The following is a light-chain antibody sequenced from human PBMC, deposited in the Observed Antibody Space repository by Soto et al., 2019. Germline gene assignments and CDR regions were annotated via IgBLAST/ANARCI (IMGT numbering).Light chain of an antibody. Sequence: DIPLTQSPSSVSASIGDSVTITCRASQDISTWLAWYQLKPGKAPKLLIFAASSLLTGVPSRFSGSGSGTEFTLTISGLQAEDFATYYCQHANSFFALTFGGGTHVVIK. J-gene: IGKJ4*01. CDR3: QHANSFFALT. V-gene: IGKV1D-12*01. CDR2: AAS. CDR1: QDISTW.